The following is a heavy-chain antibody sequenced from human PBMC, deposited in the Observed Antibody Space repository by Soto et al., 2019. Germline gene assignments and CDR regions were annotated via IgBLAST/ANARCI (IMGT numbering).Heavy chain of an antibody. Sequence: GSLMPSCSGSGFTFSNACMIWVRQARGKGLEWVGRIKSKTDGGTTDYAAPVKGRFTISRDDSKNTLYLQMNSLKTEDTAVYHCTTDRVVPAAYFDYWGQGTMVTVSS. CDR2: IKSKTDGGTT. V-gene: IGHV3-15*01. CDR1: GFTFSNAC. CDR3: TTDRVVPAAYFDY. D-gene: IGHD2-2*01. J-gene: IGHJ4*02.